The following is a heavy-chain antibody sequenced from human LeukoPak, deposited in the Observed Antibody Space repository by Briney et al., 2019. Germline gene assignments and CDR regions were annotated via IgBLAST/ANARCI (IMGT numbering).Heavy chain of an antibody. D-gene: IGHD2-2*01. V-gene: IGHV1-8*02. CDR1: GYTFTGYD. CDR2: MNPNSGNT. CDR3: ARGGYCSSTSCPSGGMDV. Sequence: ASVKVSCKASGYTFTGYDINWVRQATGQGLEWMGWMNPNSGNTGYAQKFQGRVTMTRNTSISTAYMELSSLRSEDTAVYYCARGGYCSSTSCPSGGMDVWGQGTTVTVSS. J-gene: IGHJ6*02.